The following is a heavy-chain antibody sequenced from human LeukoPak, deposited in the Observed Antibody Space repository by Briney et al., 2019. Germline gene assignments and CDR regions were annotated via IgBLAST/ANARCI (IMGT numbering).Heavy chain of an antibody. CDR3: ARPPSTSAWSNSVDD. J-gene: IGHJ4*02. CDR1: GFIFSSNS. D-gene: IGHD6-19*01. V-gene: IGHV3-21*01. Sequence: GGSLRLSCAASGFIFSSNSMNWVRQAPGKGLEWVASISGSSSNKYYADSVQGRFTVSRDNAKNSLYLQMGSLRAEDTAVYYCARPPSTSAWSNSVDDWGQGTLVTVSS. CDR2: ISGSSSNK.